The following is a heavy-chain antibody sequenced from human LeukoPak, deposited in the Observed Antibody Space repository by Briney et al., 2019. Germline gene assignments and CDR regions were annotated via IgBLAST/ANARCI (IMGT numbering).Heavy chain of an antibody. D-gene: IGHD2-2*02. Sequence: GGSLRLSCAASGFTFSDYYMSWIRQAPGTGLEWVSYISSSGSAIYYADSVKGRFTISWDNARNSLFLQMSGLRAEDTAVYYCARGGTIRGGAFDIWGQGTMVTVSS. V-gene: IGHV3-11*04. CDR2: ISSSGSAI. CDR3: ARGGTIRGGAFDI. CDR1: GFTFSDYY. J-gene: IGHJ3*02.